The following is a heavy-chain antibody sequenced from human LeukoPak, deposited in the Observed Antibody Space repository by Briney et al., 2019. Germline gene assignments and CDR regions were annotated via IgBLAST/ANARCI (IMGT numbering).Heavy chain of an antibody. CDR2: IRYDGSNK. CDR1: GFTFSGYG. Sequence: GGALRLSCAASGFTFSGYGMHWVRQAPGKGLEWVAFIRYDGSNKYYADSVKGRFTISRDNSKNTLYLQMNSLRAEDTAVYYCAKDGVSVGAPGAFHIWGQGTMVTVSS. D-gene: IGHD1-26*01. CDR3: AKDGVSVGAPGAFHI. V-gene: IGHV3-30*02. J-gene: IGHJ3*02.